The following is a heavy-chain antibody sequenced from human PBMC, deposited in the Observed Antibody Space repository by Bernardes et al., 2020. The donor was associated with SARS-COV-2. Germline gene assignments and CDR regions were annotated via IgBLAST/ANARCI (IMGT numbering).Heavy chain of an antibody. D-gene: IGHD3-3*01. V-gene: IGHV4-39*01. Sequence: ETLSLTCTVSGGSISSTSYYWGWIRQPPGKGLEWIGNIYYSGSTYYNPSLKSRVTISVDTSKNQFSLKLSSVTAADTAVYYCARQHLGGVTIFGVVTTDRYFDYWGQGTLVTVSS. J-gene: IGHJ4*02. CDR2: IYYSGST. CDR3: ARQHLGGVTIFGVVTTDRYFDY. CDR1: GGSISSTSYY.